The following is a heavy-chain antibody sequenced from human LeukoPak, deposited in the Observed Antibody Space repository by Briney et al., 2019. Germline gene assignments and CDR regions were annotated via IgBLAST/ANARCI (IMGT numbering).Heavy chain of an antibody. CDR1: GFTFSTYS. Sequence: GGSLRLSCAASGFTFSTYSMNWVRQAPGKGLEWVSFIDTSGSYIYYGDSMKGRFTISRDNAKNSLYLQMSGLRAEDTAVYYCARGRSITVLRGVAMSDGFGIWGQGAMVTVSS. J-gene: IGHJ3*02. CDR2: IDTSGSYI. V-gene: IGHV3-21*01. D-gene: IGHD3-10*01. CDR3: ARGRSITVLRGVAMSDGFGI.